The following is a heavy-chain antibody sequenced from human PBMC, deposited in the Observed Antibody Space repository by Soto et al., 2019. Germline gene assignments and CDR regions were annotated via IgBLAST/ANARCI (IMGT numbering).Heavy chain of an antibody. CDR3: ASDKGGQSGNFIFDH. J-gene: IGHJ4*02. D-gene: IGHD1-26*01. CDR2: MNSDGSST. V-gene: IGHV3-74*01. Sequence: PGGSLRLSCAASGFTFGNYWMHWVRQAPGKGLEWVSRMNSDGSSTNYVDSVKGRFTVSRDNAKNTMYLQMNSLRDDETAVYYCASDKGGQSGNFIFDHWGQRALVTVSS. CDR1: GFTFGNYW.